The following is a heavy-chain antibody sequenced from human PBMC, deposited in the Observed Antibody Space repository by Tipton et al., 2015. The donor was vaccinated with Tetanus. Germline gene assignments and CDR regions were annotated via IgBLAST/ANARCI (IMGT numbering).Heavy chain of an antibody. Sequence: TLSLICIVSGGSISSSSYYWGWIRQPPGKGLEWIGSISYKGSTYYNPSLKSRVTMSVDTSKNQFSLRLRSVTAADTAVFYCAGLYYYDSASYPLYWGQGTLVTVSS. V-gene: IGHV4-39*01. CDR1: GGSISSSSYY. CDR2: ISYKGST. CDR3: AGLYYYDSASYPLY. J-gene: IGHJ4*02. D-gene: IGHD3-10*01.